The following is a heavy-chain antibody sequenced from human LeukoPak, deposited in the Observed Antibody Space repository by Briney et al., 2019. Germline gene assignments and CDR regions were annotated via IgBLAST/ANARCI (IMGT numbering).Heavy chain of an antibody. D-gene: IGHD3-22*01. CDR3: ARDGGYYDSSGYPTPASDY. CDR2: ISYDGSNK. J-gene: IGHJ4*02. Sequence: GGSLRLSCAASGFTFSSYAMPWVRQAPGKGLEWVAVISYDGSNKYYADSVKGRFTISRDNSKNTLYLQMNSLRAEDTAVYYCARDGGYYDSSGYPTPASDYWGQGTLVTVSS. V-gene: IGHV3-30-3*01. CDR1: GFTFSSYA.